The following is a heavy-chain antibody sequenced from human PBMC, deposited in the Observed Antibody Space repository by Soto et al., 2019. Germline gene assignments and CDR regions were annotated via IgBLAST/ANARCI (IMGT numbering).Heavy chain of an antibody. CDR2: ISYDGSNK. V-gene: IGHV3-30-3*01. J-gene: IGHJ6*02. CDR1: GFTFSSYA. D-gene: IGHD2-21*02. CDR3: AREGIAVVVTEFDYYYGMDV. Sequence: QVQLVESGGGVVQPGRSLRLSCAASGFTFSSYAMHWVRQAPGKGLEWVAVISYDGSNKYYADSVKGRFTISRDNSKNTRYLQMNSLRAEDTAVYYCAREGIAVVVTEFDYYYGMDVWGQGTTVTVSS.